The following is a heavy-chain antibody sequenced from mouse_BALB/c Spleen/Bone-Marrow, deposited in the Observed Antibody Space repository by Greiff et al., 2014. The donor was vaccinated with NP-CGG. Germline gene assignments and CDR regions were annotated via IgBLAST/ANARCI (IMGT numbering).Heavy chain of an antibody. CDR2: IDPYSGGT. Sequence: VQLNESGPELEKPGASVRISCKASGYSFTGYNIKWVRQSNGKSLEWIGYIDPYSGGTSYYQRFKDRATLTVDKSSSTAYMQLKSLTSEDSAVYYCARSLLRRDALDYWGQGTSVTVSS. J-gene: IGHJ4*01. CDR1: GYSFTGYN. V-gene: IGHV1S135*01. D-gene: IGHD2-12*01. CDR3: ARSLLRRDALDY.